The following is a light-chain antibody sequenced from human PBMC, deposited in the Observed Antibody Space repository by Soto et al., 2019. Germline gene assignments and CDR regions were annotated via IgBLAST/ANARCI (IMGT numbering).Light chain of an antibody. CDR3: QQYDSSPWT. CDR1: QSVSTY. J-gene: IGKJ1*01. Sequence: EIVLTQSPGTLSLSPGERATISCGASQSVSTYFAWYQQKPGQAPRLLMYGASTRATGIPDRYSGSGSGTDFTLTITSLEPEDFAVYYWQQYDSSPWTFGQGTKVDIK. CDR2: GAS. V-gene: IGKV3-20*01.